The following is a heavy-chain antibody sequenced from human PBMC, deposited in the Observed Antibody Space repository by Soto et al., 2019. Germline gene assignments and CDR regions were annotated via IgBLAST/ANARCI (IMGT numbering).Heavy chain of an antibody. V-gene: IGHV4-59*01. CDR2: IYYSGST. CDR1: GGSISSYY. CDR3: ARDSWGDYTFDY. Sequence: PSETLSLTCTVSGGSISSYYWSWIRQPPGKGLEWIGYIYYSGSTNYNPSLKSRVTISVDTSKNQFSLKLSSVTAADTAVYYCARDSWGDYTFDYWGQGTLVTVSS. J-gene: IGHJ4*02. D-gene: IGHD4-17*01.